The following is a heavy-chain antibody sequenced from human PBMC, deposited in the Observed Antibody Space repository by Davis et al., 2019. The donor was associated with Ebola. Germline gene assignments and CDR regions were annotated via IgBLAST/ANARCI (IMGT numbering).Heavy chain of an antibody. D-gene: IGHD6-19*01. CDR2: INPNSGGT. V-gene: IGHV1-2*06. CDR1: GYTFTGYY. CDR3: ARFIAVGGNYGMDV. Sequence: AASVKVSCKASGYTFTGYYMHWVRQAPGQGLEWMGRINPNSGGTNYAQKFQGRVTMTRDTSISTAYLQWSSLKASDTAMYYCARFIAVGGNYGMDVWGKGTTVTVSS. J-gene: IGHJ6*04.